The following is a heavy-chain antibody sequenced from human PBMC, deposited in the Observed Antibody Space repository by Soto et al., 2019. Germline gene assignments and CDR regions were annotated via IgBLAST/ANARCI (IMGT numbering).Heavy chain of an antibody. CDR2: FYHSGNT. CDR3: AGSYYYDSSGYYREYYFDY. D-gene: IGHD3-22*01. V-gene: IGHV4-30-2*01. CDR1: GCSISSGGYS. J-gene: IGHJ4*02. Sequence: PSETLSLTCAVSGCSISSGGYSWSWIRQPPGKGLEWIGYFYHSGNTYYNPSLKSRVTISVDRSKNQFSLKLSSVTAADTAVYYCAGSYYYDSSGYYREYYFDYWGQGTLVPVSS.